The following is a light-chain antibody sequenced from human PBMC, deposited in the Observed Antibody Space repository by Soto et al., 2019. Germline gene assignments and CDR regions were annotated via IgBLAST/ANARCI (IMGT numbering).Light chain of an antibody. CDR1: QRVSSSY. V-gene: IGKV3-20*01. J-gene: IGKJ2*01. CDR2: VAS. Sequence: EIVLKQSPGTLSLSPGERATLSCRASQRVSSSYVAWYQQKPGQAPRLLIYVASSMATGIPDRFSGSGSGIYFTLTISRLEPENFAVYYCQQYGSSPFGQGTKLEIK. CDR3: QQYGSSP.